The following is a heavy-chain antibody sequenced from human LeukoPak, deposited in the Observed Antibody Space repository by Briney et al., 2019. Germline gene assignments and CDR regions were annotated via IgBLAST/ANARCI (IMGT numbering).Heavy chain of an antibody. D-gene: IGHD2-2*01. CDR2: ISGFNGYT. Sequence: ASVKVSCKASGYTFTSYGISRVRQAPGQGLEWMGWISGFNGYTNFAQKLQGRVTMTTDTSTSTAYMELRSLRYDDTAVYYCARIPAFDCSSTSCYGMDVWGQGTTVTVSS. V-gene: IGHV1-18*01. CDR3: ARIPAFDCSSTSCYGMDV. J-gene: IGHJ6*02. CDR1: GYTFTSYG.